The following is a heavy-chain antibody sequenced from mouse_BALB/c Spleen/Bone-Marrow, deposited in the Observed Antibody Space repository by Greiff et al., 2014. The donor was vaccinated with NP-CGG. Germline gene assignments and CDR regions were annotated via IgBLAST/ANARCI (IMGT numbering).Heavy chain of an antibody. CDR1: GYIFTSYY. V-gene: IGHV1S12*01. CDR2: IYPRDGST. D-gene: IGHD2-4*01. J-gene: IGHJ4*01. CDR3: ADYLYAMDY. Sequence: QVQLKQSGPELVKPGASVKISCKASGYIFTSYYIHWVKQRPGQGLEWIGYIYPRDGSTNYNEKFKGKATLTADTSSSTAYMQLSGLTSEDSAVYFCADYLYAMDYWGQGTSVTVSS.